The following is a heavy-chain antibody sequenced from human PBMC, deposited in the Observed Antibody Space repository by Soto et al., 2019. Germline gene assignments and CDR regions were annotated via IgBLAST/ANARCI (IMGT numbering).Heavy chain of an antibody. V-gene: IGHV4-61*08. CDR1: GASLTRGVYY. CDR2: IYYRGTT. D-gene: IGHD2-21*01. CDR3: ARANCVRCPFDL. J-gene: IGHJ4*02. Sequence: QVQLQESGPRLAKPSESLSLTCSVSGASLTRGVYYWSWLRLPPGRQLEWIGSIYYRGTTNYTPSLTGRVTISEDTSRNQVSVTVKSVTAADTAVYFCARANCVRCPFDLWGQGTLVTVSS.